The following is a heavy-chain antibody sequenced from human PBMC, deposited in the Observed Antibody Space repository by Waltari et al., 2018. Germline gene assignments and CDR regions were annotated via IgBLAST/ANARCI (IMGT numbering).Heavy chain of an antibody. CDR1: VAPRVPYA. V-gene: IGHV3-9*03. CDR3: AKGNSSCWYQRWLGMDV. J-gene: IGHJ6*02. D-gene: IGHD6-19*01. Sequence: VQLVESAGGLVLPGRSWGLASAASVAPRVPYAMPWAQQAPGWGLARVHGSGGSGWVSGISWKSGSIGNADSVKGRFTISRDKAKNSLYLQMNSLGAEDMALYYCAKGNSSCWYQRWLGMDVWGQGTTVTVSS. CDR2: ISWKSGSI.